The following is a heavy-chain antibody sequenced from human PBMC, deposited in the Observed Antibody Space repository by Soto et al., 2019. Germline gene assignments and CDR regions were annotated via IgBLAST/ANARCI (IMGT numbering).Heavy chain of an antibody. CDR1: GFSLSSPAGG. V-gene: IGHV2-5*02. J-gene: IGHJ4*02. D-gene: IGHD6-25*01. Sequence: QITLKEAGPTLVKPTQTLTLTCTFSGFSLSSPAGGVNWIRQPPGKALEWLDLIYWDDDKQYSPSLRSRLTITTDTSKIQVVLTMTNVNPVDTDTYYCAKGSGWVSDYCGQGTLVTVSS. CDR2: IYWDDDK. CDR3: AKGSGWVSDY.